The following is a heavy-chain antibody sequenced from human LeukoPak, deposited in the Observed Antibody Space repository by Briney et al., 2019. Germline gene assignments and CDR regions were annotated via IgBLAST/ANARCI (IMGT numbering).Heavy chain of an antibody. CDR1: GGSISSYY. J-gene: IGHJ5*02. V-gene: IGHV4-4*07. CDR2: IYTSGST. D-gene: IGHD1-26*01. Sequence: NPSETLSLTCTVSGGSISSYYWSWIRQPAGKGLEWIWRIYTSGSTNYNPSLKSRVTMSVDTSKNQFSLKLSSVTAADTAVYYCARDDGVGATNWFDPWGQGTLVTVSS. CDR3: ARDDGVGATNWFDP.